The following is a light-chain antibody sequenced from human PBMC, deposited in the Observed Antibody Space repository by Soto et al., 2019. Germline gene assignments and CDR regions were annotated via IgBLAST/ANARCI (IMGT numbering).Light chain of an antibody. CDR2: AAS. Sequence: IQLTQSPSSLSASVGDRVTITCRASQGISSYLAWYQQKPGKAPKLLIYAASTLKSGVPSRFSGSGSGTDFTLTISSLQPEDFATYYCQQLNSYPSTFGGGTKVEIK. CDR1: QGISSY. V-gene: IGKV1-9*01. J-gene: IGKJ4*01. CDR3: QQLNSYPST.